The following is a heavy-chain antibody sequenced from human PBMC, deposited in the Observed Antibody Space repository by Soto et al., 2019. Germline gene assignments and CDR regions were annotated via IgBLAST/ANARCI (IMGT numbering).Heavy chain of an antibody. CDR2: IIPIFGTT. D-gene: IGHD5-12*01. CDR3: ARDLGSGYDPGDY. Sequence: QVQLVQSGAEVKKPGSSVKVSCKTSGDIFSGYSISWVRQAPGQGLEWMGGIIPIFGTTNYAQRFHGRVTITEDKSTSTVYMELYSLKSEETALYYCARDLGSGYDPGDYWGQGTLVTVSS. J-gene: IGHJ4*02. V-gene: IGHV1-69*14. CDR1: GDIFSGYS.